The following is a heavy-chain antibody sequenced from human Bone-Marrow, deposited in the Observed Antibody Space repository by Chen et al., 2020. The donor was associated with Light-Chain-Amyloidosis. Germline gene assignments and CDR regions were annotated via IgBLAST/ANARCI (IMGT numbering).Heavy chain of an antibody. CDR3: ARVMVITAMHWDAFDT. CDR2: LYSAGKT. Sequence: EMELVETGGGFVQPGGSLRLSCVVSGFSVSREYMTWVRQAPGKGLEWVSVLYSAGKTYYTDSVRGRFTISRDDSKNTLYLQMNSLRAEDTAMYYCARVMVITAMHWDAFDTWGQGTMVTVSS. V-gene: IGHV3-53*02. D-gene: IGHD2-21*02. CDR1: GFSVSREY. J-gene: IGHJ3*02.